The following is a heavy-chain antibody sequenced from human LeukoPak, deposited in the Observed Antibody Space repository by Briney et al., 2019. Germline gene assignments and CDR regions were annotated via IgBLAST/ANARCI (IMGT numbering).Heavy chain of an antibody. CDR3: ARNLPAADY. J-gene: IGHJ4*02. Sequence: GGSLRLSCAASGFIFSDYYMNWVRQAPGKGLEWVSYISSTSSVIYYADSVKGRFTISRDNAKSSLYLQMNSLRAEDTAVYYCARNLPAADYWGQGTLVTVSS. CDR1: GFIFSDYY. CDR2: ISSTSSVI. D-gene: IGHD2-2*01. V-gene: IGHV3-11*04.